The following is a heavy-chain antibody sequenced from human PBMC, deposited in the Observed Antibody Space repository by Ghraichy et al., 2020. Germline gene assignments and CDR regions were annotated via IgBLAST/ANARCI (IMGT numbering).Heavy chain of an antibody. V-gene: IGHV3-23*01. CDR3: AKESCRGGGCYYAYFDY. CDR1: GFTFSSHA. D-gene: IGHD2-15*01. CDR2: IIGSGAST. J-gene: IGHJ4*02. Sequence: GGSLRLSCAASGFTFSSHAMSWVRQAPGKGLEWVAAIIGSGASTYYADSVKGRFTISRDNSKNTLYLQMNSLRAEETAVYYCAKESCRGGGCYYAYFDYWGQGTLVTVSS.